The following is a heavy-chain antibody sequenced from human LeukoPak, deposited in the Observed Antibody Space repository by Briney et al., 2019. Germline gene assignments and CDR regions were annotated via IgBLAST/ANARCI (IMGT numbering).Heavy chain of an antibody. CDR2: IDPSDSYT. D-gene: IGHD3-10*01. Sequence: GESLKISCKGSGYSFTSYWISWVRQMPGKGLEWMGRIDPSDSYTNYSPSFQGQVTISADRSISTAYLQWSSLKASDTAIYYCAGAYYGSGGYPPYNWFDPWGQGTLVTVSS. CDR1: GYSFTSYW. CDR3: AGAYYGSGGYPPYNWFDP. J-gene: IGHJ5*02. V-gene: IGHV5-10-1*04.